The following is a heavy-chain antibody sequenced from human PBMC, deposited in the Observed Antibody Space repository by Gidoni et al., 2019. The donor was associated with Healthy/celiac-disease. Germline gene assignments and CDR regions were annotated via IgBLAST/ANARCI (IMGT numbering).Heavy chain of an antibody. CDR3: ARWAYCGGDCYSDWYFDL. J-gene: IGHJ2*01. CDR1: GFTFSSYS. V-gene: IGHV3-48*02. Sequence: EVQLVESGGGLVQPGGSLRLSCAASGFTFSSYSMNWVRQAPGKGLEWVSYISSSSSTIYYADSVKGRFTISRDNAKNSLYLQMNSLRDEDTAVYYCARWAYCGGDCYSDWYFDLWGRGTLVTVS. CDR2: ISSSSSTI. D-gene: IGHD2-21*02.